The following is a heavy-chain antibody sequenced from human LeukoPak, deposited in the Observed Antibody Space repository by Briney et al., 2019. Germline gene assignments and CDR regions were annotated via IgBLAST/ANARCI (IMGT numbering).Heavy chain of an antibody. CDR3: ARRYCSGGSCYADAFDI. D-gene: IGHD2-15*01. J-gene: IGHJ3*02. CDR1: GYTFTSYG. Sequence: ASVKVSCKASGYTFTSYGISWVLQAPGQGLEWMGWISAYNGNTNYAQKLQGRVTMTTDTSTSTAYMELRSLRSDDTAVYYCARRYCSGGSCYADAFDIWGQGTMVTVSS. V-gene: IGHV1-18*01. CDR2: ISAYNGNT.